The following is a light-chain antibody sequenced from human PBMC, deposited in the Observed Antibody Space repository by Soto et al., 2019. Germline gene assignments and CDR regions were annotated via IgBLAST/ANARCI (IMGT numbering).Light chain of an antibody. CDR2: DVS. Sequence: QSALTQPASVSGSPGQSIAISCTGTSSDVGGYNYVSWYQQHPGKAPKLIIYDVSDRPSGVSNRFSGSKPGNTASLTISGLQSEDEGDYYCSSYANFNSLVFGTGTKLTVL. CDR1: SSDVGGYNY. J-gene: IGLJ1*01. CDR3: SSYANFNSLV. V-gene: IGLV2-14*01.